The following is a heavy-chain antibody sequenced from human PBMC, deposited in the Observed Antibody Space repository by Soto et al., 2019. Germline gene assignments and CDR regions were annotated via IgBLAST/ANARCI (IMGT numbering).Heavy chain of an antibody. D-gene: IGHD6-13*01. V-gene: IGHV1-46*01. CDR2: INPSGGST. CDR3: AKDRGRATAGEYYYYGMDV. CDR1: GYTFTSYY. J-gene: IGHJ6*02. Sequence: GASVKVSCKASGYTFTSYYIHCVRQAPGQGLEWMGMINPSGGSTDYAQNFQGRVTMTRDPSTSTVYMELSSLRSDDTAVYYCAKDRGRATAGEYYYYGMDVWGQGNTVTVSS.